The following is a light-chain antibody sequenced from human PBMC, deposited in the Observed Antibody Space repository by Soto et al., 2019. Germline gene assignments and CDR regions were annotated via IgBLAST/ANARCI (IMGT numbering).Light chain of an antibody. V-gene: IGLV3-21*02. Sequence: SYELTQPPSVSVAPGQTARITCGGNNIGSKSVHWYQQKPGQAPVLVVYDDSDRPSGIPERFSGSNSGSTASLTISGLQAEDEADYYCSSHSTSSTLDMVFGGGTKLTVL. CDR2: DDS. J-gene: IGLJ2*01. CDR3: SSHSTSSTLDMV. CDR1: NIGSKS.